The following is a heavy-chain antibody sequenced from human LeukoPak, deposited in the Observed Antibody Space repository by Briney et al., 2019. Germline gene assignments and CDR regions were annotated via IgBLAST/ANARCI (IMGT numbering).Heavy chain of an antibody. Sequence: ASVKVSCKASGYTFSDYYIHWVRQAPGQGLEWMGWINPNSGGTNYTQNFQGRVAMTRDTSISTAYMELSSLTSDDTAVYFCARQGSNSSGWYPVDDWGQGTLVTVSS. V-gene: IGHV1-2*02. D-gene: IGHD6-19*01. J-gene: IGHJ4*02. CDR2: INPNSGGT. CDR1: GYTFSDYY. CDR3: ARQGSNSSGWYPVDD.